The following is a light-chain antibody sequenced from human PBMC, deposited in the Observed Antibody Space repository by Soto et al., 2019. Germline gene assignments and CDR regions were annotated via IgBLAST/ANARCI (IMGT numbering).Light chain of an antibody. CDR1: QSVSSH. CDR3: VQRTTWPWT. Sequence: EIVLTQSPGSLSLSPGERATLSWRASQSVSSHLDWYQQKPGQAPRLLIYDASNRATGIPARFSGSGSGTDFTLTISSLEPEDFAVYHCVQRTTWPWTCGQGSKVEIK. CDR2: DAS. J-gene: IGKJ1*01. V-gene: IGKV3-11*01.